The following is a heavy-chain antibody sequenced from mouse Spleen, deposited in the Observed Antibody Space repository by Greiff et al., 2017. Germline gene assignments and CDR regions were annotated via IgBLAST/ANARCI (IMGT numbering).Heavy chain of an antibody. J-gene: IGHJ4*01. CDR3: ARSDPSYYYGSSDYAMDY. V-gene: IGHV1-22*01. D-gene: IGHD1-1*01. CDR1: GYTFTDYN. CDR2: INPNNGGT. Sequence: EVQLQQSGPELVKPGASVKMSCKASGYTFTDYNMHWVKQSHGKSLEWIGYINPNNGGTSYNQKFKGKATLTVNKSSRTAYMELRSLTSDDSAVYYCARSDPSYYYGSSDYAMDYWGQGTSVTVSS.